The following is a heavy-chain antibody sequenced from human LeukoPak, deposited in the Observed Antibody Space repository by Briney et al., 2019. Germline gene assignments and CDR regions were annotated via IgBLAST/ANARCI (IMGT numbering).Heavy chain of an antibody. CDR1: GGSFSGYY. J-gene: IGHJ6*03. D-gene: IGHD3-3*01. CDR2: INHSGST. Sequence: SETLSLTCAVYGGSFSGYYWSWIRQPPGKGLEWIGEINHSGSTNYNPSLKSRVTISLDTSKNQFSLKLSSVTAADTALCYCARVLDDYYYMDVWGKGTTVTVSS. CDR3: ARVLDDYYYMDV. V-gene: IGHV4-34*01.